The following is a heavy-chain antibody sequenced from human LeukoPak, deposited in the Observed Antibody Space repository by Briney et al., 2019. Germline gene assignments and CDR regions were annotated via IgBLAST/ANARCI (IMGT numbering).Heavy chain of an antibody. Sequence: SETLSLTCTVSGGSISSYYWSWIRQPPAQGLEWIGYIYYSGSTNYNPSLTRRVTISVDTYKNQFSLTLSPVTAADTDAYYCSRGYSSSSGRPDYWGQGTLVTVSS. J-gene: IGHJ4*02. CDR2: IYYSGST. V-gene: IGHV4-59*08. CDR1: GGSISSYY. CDR3: SRGYSSSSGRPDY. D-gene: IGHD6-6*01.